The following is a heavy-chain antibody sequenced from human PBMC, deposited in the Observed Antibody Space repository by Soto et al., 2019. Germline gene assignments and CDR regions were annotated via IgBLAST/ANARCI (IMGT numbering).Heavy chain of an antibody. V-gene: IGHV3-30*18. CDR2: ISYDGSNK. D-gene: IGHD6-13*01. CDR1: GFTFSSYG. Sequence: GGSLRLSCAASGFTFSSYGMHWVRQAPGKGLEWVAVISYDGSNKYYADSVKGRFTISRDNSKNTLYLQMNSLRAEDTAVYYCAKGTPGIAAHLADPWGQGXLVTVSS. CDR3: AKGTPGIAAHLADP. J-gene: IGHJ5*02.